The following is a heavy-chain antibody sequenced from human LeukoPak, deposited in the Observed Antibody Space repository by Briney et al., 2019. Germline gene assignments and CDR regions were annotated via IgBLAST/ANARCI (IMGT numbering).Heavy chain of an antibody. Sequence: GGSLRLSCAASGFTFSDYYMSWIRQAPGKGLEWVSYISSSGSTIYYADSVKGRFTISRDNAKNSLYLQMNGLRAEDTAVYYCARVRGRWLQFLDYWGQGTLVTVSS. CDR1: GFTFSDYY. CDR2: ISSSGSTI. D-gene: IGHD5-24*01. J-gene: IGHJ4*02. V-gene: IGHV3-11*01. CDR3: ARVRGRWLQFLDY.